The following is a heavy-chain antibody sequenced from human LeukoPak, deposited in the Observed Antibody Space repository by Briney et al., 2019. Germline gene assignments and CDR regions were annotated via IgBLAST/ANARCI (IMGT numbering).Heavy chain of an antibody. V-gene: IGHV3-9*03. CDR2: ISWNSGSI. J-gene: IGHJ3*02. CDR3: AKVRSSDIAVADDAFDI. Sequence: GGSLRLSCAASGFTFDDYAMHWVRQAPGKGLEWVSGISWNSGSIGYADSVKGRFTISRDNAKNSLYLQMNSLRAEDMALYYCAKVRSSDIAVADDAFDIWGQGTMVTVSS. D-gene: IGHD6-19*01. CDR1: GFTFDDYA.